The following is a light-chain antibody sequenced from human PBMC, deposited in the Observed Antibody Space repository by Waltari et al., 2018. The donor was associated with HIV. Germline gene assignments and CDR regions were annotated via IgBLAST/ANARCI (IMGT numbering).Light chain of an antibody. CDR2: GDS. J-gene: IGLJ2*01. V-gene: IGLV3-1*01. CDR1: EWRNKY. Sequence: YELTQPPSVSVSGGQTATITCSGHEWRNKYECWYQQKPGKSPILVIYGDSKRPSGTPERCSGSNSGGTATLTISGTQAMDEADYYCQAWDSSAMVFGGGTKLTVL. CDR3: QAWDSSAMV.